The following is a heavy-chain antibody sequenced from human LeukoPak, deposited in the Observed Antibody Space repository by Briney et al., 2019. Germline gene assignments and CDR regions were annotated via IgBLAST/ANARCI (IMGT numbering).Heavy chain of an antibody. Sequence: GGSLRLSCAASGFTFSSYWMSWVRQAPGKGLEWVANIKEDGSEKYYVDPVKGRFTISRDNAKNSLYLHMYSLRAEDTAVYYCARDESFAGDYPYWGQGTLVTVSS. CDR2: IKEDGSEK. CDR1: GFTFSSYW. J-gene: IGHJ4*02. V-gene: IGHV3-7*01. CDR3: ARDESFAGDYPY. D-gene: IGHD4-17*01.